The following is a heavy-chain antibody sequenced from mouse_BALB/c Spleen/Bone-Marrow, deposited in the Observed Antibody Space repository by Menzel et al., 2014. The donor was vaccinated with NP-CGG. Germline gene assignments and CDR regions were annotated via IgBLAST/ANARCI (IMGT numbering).Heavy chain of an antibody. D-gene: IGHD4-1*01. J-gene: IGHJ2*01. Sequence: VQLQQSGTVLARPGASVKMSCKASGYSFPSYWMHWVKQRPGQGLEWIGAIYPGNSDTNYNQNFKGKAKLTAVTSANPAYMELSSLTNEDSAVYYCTRRTAVLDYWGQGTTLTVSS. CDR2: IYPGNSDT. V-gene: IGHV1-5*01. CDR3: TRRTAVLDY. CDR1: GYSFPSYW.